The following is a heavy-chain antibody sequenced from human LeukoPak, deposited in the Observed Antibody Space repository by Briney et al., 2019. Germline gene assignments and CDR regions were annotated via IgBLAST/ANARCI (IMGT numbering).Heavy chain of an antibody. V-gene: IGHV4-59*01. CDR3: ARDNGAGTTKF. J-gene: IGHJ4*02. Sequence: SETLSLTCTVSGGSISSYYWSWIRQPPGKGLEWIGYIYYSGGTNYNPSLKSRVTISVDTSKNQFSLKLSSVTAADTAVYYCARDNGAGTTKFWGQGTLVTVSS. D-gene: IGHD1-1*01. CDR1: GGSISSYY. CDR2: IYYSGGT.